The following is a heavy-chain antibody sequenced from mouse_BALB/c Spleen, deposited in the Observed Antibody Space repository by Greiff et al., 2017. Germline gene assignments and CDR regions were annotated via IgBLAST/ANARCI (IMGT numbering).Heavy chain of an antibody. V-gene: IGHV1-7*01. CDR1: GYTFTSYW. CDR2: INPSTGYT. J-gene: IGHJ4*01. CDR3: ASKGRTMDY. Sequence: QVQLQQSGAELAKPGASVKMSCKASGYTFTSYWMHWVKQRPGQGLEWIGYINPSTGYTEYNQKFKDKATLTADKSSSTAYMQLSSLTSEDSAVYYCASKGRTMDYWGQGTSVTVSS.